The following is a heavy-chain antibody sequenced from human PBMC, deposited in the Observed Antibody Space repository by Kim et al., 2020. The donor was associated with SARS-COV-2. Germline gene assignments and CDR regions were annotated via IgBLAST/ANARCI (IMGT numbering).Heavy chain of an antibody. V-gene: IGHV4-34*01. CDR3: ASSRHHYDFWSGIGYYFDY. J-gene: IGHJ4*02. CDR2: INHSGST. D-gene: IGHD3-3*01. CDR1: GGSFSGYY. Sequence: SETLSLTCAVYGGSFSGYYWSWIRQPPGKGLEWIGEINHSGSTNYNPSLKSRVTISVDTSKNQFSLKLSSVTAADTAVYYCASSRHHYDFWSGIGYYFDYWGQGTLVTVSS.